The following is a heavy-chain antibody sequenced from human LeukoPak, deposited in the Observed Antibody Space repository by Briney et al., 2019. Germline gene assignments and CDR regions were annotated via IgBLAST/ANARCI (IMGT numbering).Heavy chain of an antibody. CDR2: ISYDGSNK. D-gene: IGHD3-10*01. CDR1: GFTFSSYA. CDR3: AKSLGSGTPYDY. J-gene: IGHJ4*02. V-gene: IGHV3-30-3*02. Sequence: GGSLRLSCAASGFTFSSYAMHWVRQAPGKGLEWVAVISYDGSNKYYADSVKGRFTISRDNSKNTLYLQMNSLRAEDTAVYYCAKSLGSGTPYDYWGQGTLVTVSS.